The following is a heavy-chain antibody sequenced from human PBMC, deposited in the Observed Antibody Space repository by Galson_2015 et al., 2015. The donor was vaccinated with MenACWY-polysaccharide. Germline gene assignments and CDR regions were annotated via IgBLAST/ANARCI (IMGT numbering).Heavy chain of an antibody. CDR2: ISGSGDNT. D-gene: IGHD1-26*01. CDR1: GFTFNSYA. V-gene: IGHV3-23*01. CDR3: ARGETVGPTTGFDR. J-gene: IGHJ4*02. Sequence: SLRLSCAVSGFTFNSYAMSWVRQAPGKGLEWVSAISGSGDNTYYADSVRGRFTISRDNSKNTLFLQMNSLRVEDTAVYYCARGETVGPTTGFDRWGQGTLVTVSS.